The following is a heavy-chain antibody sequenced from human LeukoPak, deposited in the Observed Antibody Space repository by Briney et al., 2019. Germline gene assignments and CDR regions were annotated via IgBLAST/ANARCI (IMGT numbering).Heavy chain of an antibody. Sequence: QTGGSLRLSCAASGFTFSSYAMHWVRQAPGKGLEWVAVISYDGSNKYYADSVKGRFTISRDNSKNTLYLQMNSLRAEDTAVYYCARDRGRYYDSSGYQIPDAFDIWGQGTMVTVSS. CDR2: ISYDGSNK. D-gene: IGHD3-22*01. CDR1: GFTFSSYA. J-gene: IGHJ3*02. CDR3: ARDRGRYYDSSGYQIPDAFDI. V-gene: IGHV3-30*04.